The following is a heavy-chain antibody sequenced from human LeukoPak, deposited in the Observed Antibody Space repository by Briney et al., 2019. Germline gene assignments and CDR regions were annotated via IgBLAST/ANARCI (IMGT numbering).Heavy chain of an antibody. J-gene: IGHJ4*02. V-gene: IGHV3-48*04. CDR2: ISGTSSTM. CDR3: ARIEWEGPHPTLNY. D-gene: IGHD1-26*01. Sequence: GGSLRLSCAASGFTFSSYSMNWVRQAPGKGLDWVSYISGTSSTMHYADSVKGRFTISRDNAKNSLYLQMNSLRAEDTAVYYCARIEWEGPHPTLNYWGQGTLVTVSS. CDR1: GFTFSSYS.